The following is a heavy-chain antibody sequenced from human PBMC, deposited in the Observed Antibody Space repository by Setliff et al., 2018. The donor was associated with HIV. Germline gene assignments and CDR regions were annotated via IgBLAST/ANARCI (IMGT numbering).Heavy chain of an antibody. CDR3: ARVPYRSAWFSGGHDAFDI. J-gene: IGHJ3*02. Sequence: ASVKVSCKASGYSFARYGLSWVRQVPGQGLEWMGWISGFNGNTKYAQSFQDRVAMTTETATSTAYMEMRSLISDDTAVYFCARVPYRSAWFSGGHDAFDIWGQGTMVTVSS. V-gene: IGHV1-18*01. CDR1: GYSFARYG. CDR2: ISGFNGNT. D-gene: IGHD6-19*01.